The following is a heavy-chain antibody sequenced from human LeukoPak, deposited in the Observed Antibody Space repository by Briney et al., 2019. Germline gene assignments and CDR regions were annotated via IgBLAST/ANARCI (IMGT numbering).Heavy chain of an antibody. D-gene: IGHD1-1*01. CDR2: LSDNGGAYT. CDR1: GFSSSTYA. V-gene: IGHV3-23*01. Sequence: GGSLRLSCAPSGFSSSTYAMSWFRQAPGEGLERVSDLSDNGGAYTNYVGSVKGRFTISRDNSKNTLYLQMNSLRAEDTAVYYCARKWNGAFDIWDQGTMVTVSS. J-gene: IGHJ3*02. CDR3: ARKWNGAFDI.